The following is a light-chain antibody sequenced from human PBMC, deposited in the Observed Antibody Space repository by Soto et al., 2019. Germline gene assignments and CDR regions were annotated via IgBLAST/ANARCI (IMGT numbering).Light chain of an antibody. CDR3: QQYSSYYRP. J-gene: IGKJ1*01. CDR2: DAS. CDR1: QNVNIF. Sequence: DIQMTQSQYMLSAAVGDRVTISCRASQNVNIFLAWYQQKPGKAPKLLIYDASTLESGVPSRFSGSGSGTEFTLTITGLQPDYSATYFCQQYSSYYRPFGQRTKV. V-gene: IGKV1-5*01.